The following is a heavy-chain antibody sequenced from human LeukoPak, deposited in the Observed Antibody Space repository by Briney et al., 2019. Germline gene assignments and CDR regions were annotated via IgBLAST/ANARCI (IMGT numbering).Heavy chain of an antibody. CDR2: IYHSGST. D-gene: IGHD5-24*01. Sequence: SETLSLTCAVSGYSISSGYYWGWIRQPPGKGLEWIGSIYHSGSTYHNPSLKSRVTILVDTSKNQFSLKLSSVTAADTAVYYCARRRVEMATFDYWGQGTLVTVSS. CDR1: GYSISSGYY. CDR3: ARRRVEMATFDY. J-gene: IGHJ4*02. V-gene: IGHV4-38-2*01.